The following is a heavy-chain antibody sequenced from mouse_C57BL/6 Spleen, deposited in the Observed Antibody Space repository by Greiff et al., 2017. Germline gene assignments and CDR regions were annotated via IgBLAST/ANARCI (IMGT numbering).Heavy chain of an antibody. J-gene: IGHJ4*01. D-gene: IGHD2-10*01. CDR2: ISSGSSTI. V-gene: IGHV5-17*01. CDR3: ARRAPTLYAMDY. CDR1: GFTFSDYG. Sequence: EVQVVESGGGLVKPGGSLKLSCAASGFTFSDYGMHWVRQAPEKGLEWVAYISSGSSTIYYADTVKGRFPISRDNAKNTLFLQMTSLRSEDTAMYYCARRAPTLYAMDYWGQGTSVTVSS.